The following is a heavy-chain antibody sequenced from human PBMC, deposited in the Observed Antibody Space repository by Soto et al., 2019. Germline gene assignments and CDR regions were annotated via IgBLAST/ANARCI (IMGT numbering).Heavy chain of an antibody. CDR1: GYTFTSYA. Sequence: QVQLVQSGAEVKKPGASVKVSCKASGYTFTSYAMHWVRQAPGQRLEWMGWINAGNGNTKYSQNCQGRVTIPRDTSASTDYMELSSLRSEDKAVYYCARGGSLYWYFDLWGRGTLVTVSS. J-gene: IGHJ2*01. D-gene: IGHD1-26*01. V-gene: IGHV1-3*01. CDR3: ARGGSLYWYFDL. CDR2: INAGNGNT.